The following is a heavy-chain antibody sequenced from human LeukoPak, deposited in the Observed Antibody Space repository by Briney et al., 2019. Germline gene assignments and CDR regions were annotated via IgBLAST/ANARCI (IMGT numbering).Heavy chain of an antibody. CDR2: IYGGGST. J-gene: IGHJ3*02. Sequence: PGGSLRLSCAASGFTVSSNYMSWVRQAPGKGLGWVSVIYGGGSTYYADSVKGRFTNSRDNSKNTLYLQMNSLRAEDTAMYYCARDSSGWYGHDAFDIWGQGTMVTVSS. D-gene: IGHD6-19*01. V-gene: IGHV3-53*01. CDR1: GFTVSSNY. CDR3: ARDSSGWYGHDAFDI.